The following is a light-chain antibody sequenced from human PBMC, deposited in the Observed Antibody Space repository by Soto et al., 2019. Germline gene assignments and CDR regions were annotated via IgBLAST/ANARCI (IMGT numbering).Light chain of an antibody. J-gene: IGLJ1*01. CDR3: GSYTSSSNYV. Sequence: QSALTQPASVSGSPGQSITISCTGYIHYDFVSWYQQHPGTAPKPVIYEVSNRPSGTSDRFSGSKSGHTASLTISGLQTEDEAVYYCGSYTSSSNYVFGTGTKV. CDR1: IHYDF. CDR2: EVS. V-gene: IGLV2-14*01.